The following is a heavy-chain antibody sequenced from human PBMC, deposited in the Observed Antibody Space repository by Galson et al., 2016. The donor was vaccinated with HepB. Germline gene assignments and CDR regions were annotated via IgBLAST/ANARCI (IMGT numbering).Heavy chain of an antibody. D-gene: IGHD3-3*01. Sequence: SLRLSCAASGFPFSSYAMSWVRQAPGKGLEWVSVISARDGRTYHSDSVKGRFTISRDDSENTLYLQMNSLRVEDTAVYYCAGKTSSFGNWFDPWGQGTLVTVSS. CDR3: AGKTSSFGNWFDP. V-gene: IGHV3-23*01. CDR2: ISARDGRT. CDR1: GFPFSSYA. J-gene: IGHJ5*02.